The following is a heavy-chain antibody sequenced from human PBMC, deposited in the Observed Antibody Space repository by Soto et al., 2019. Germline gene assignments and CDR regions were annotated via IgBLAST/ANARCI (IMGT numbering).Heavy chain of an antibody. CDR3: ARADIVVLPAAILYLGTDP. Sequence: SVKVSYKASGGTFSSYAISWVRQAPGQGLEWMGGIIPIFGTANYAQKFQGRVTITADKSTSTAYMELSSLRSEDTAVYYCARADIVVLPAAILYLGTDPWGQGTLVTVSS. CDR2: IIPIFGTA. CDR1: GGTFSSYA. D-gene: IGHD2-2*01. J-gene: IGHJ5*02. V-gene: IGHV1-69*06.